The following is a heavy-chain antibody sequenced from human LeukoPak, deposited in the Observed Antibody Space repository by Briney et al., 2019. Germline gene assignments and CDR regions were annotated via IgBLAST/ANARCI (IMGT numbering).Heavy chain of an antibody. CDR3: ARDGGGHIVVVTAILDY. J-gene: IGHJ4*02. V-gene: IGHV3-21*01. CDR2: ISSSSSYI. CDR1: GFTFSSYS. D-gene: IGHD2-21*02. Sequence: KAGGSLRLSCAASGFTFSSYSMNWVRQAPGKGLEWVSSISSSSSYIYYADSVKGRFTISRDNAKNSLYLQMNSLRAEDTAVYYCARDGGGHIVVVTAILDYWGQGTLVTVSS.